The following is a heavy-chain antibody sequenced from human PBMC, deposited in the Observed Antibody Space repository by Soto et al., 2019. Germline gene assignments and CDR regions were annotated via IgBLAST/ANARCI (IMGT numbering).Heavy chain of an antibody. CDR3: AKDLVVVAATPIH. D-gene: IGHD2-15*01. CDR2: ISGSGGST. J-gene: IGHJ4*02. V-gene: IGHV3-23*01. Sequence: HPGGSLRLSCAASGFPFSSYAMSWVRQTPGKGLEWVSAISGSGGSTYYADSVKGRFTISRDNSKNTLYLQMNSLRAEDTAVYYCAKDLVVVAATPIHWGQGTRVTVSS. CDR1: GFPFSSYA.